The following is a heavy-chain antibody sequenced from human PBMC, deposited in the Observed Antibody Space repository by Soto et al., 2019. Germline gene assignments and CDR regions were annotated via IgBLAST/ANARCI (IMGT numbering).Heavy chain of an antibody. J-gene: IGHJ3*02. CDR3: AITTIRFPDAFDI. Sequence: SVKVSFKASGGSFSSYTISWVRQAPGQGLEWMGRIIPILGIANYAQKFQGRVTITADKSTSTAYMELSSLRSEDTAVYYCAITTIRFPDAFDIWGQGTMVTVSS. CDR2: IIPILGIA. D-gene: IGHD1-1*01. CDR1: GGSFSSYT. V-gene: IGHV1-69*02.